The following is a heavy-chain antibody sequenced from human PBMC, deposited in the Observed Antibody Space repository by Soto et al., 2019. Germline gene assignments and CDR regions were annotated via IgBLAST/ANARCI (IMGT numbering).Heavy chain of an antibody. J-gene: IGHJ4*02. CDR2: INEDGSEK. D-gene: IGHD1-20*01. V-gene: IGHV3-7*03. CDR1: EFTFSNYW. CDR3: ARFGITATIDY. Sequence: EVPLVESGGGLVQPGGSLTLSCVASEFTFSNYWMTWVRQAPGEGLEWVATINEDGSEKYYVDSVKGRFTISRDNAKNSLYRQMNSLRADDTAVYYCARFGITATIDYWGQGTLVTVSS.